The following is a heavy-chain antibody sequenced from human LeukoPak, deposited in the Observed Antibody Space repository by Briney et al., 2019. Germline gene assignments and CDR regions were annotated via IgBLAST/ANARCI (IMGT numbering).Heavy chain of an antibody. CDR2: ISYDGSNK. J-gene: IGHJ4*02. CDR1: GFTFSSYA. CDR3: ARVSPNTVTTLQYLDY. D-gene: IGHD4-17*01. Sequence: GGSLRLSCAASGFTFSSYAMHWVRQAPGKGPEWVAVISYDGSNKYYADSVKGRFTISRDNAKNSLYLQMNSLRAEDTAVYYCARVSPNTVTTLQYLDYWGQGTLVTVSS. V-gene: IGHV3-30*04.